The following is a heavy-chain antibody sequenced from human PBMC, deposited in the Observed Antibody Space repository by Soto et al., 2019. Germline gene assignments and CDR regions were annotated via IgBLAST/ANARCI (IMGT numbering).Heavy chain of an antibody. D-gene: IGHD4-17*01. CDR1: GDSVSSNSAA. J-gene: IGHJ1*01. V-gene: IGHV6-1*01. CDR2: TYYRSKWYN. Sequence: SQTLSLTCAISGDSVSSNSAAWNWIRQSPSRGLEWLGRTYYRSKWYNDYAVSVKSRITINPDTSKNQFSLQLNSVTPEDTAVYYCARGTLRPESDYGDYFPFQHWGQGTLVTVSS. CDR3: ARGTLRPESDYGDYFPFQH.